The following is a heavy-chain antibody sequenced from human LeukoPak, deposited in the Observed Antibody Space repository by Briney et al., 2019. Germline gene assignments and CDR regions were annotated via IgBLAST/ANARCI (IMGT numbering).Heavy chain of an antibody. CDR1: GGSISSYY. V-gene: IGHV4-59*08. Sequence: SETLSLTCTVSGGSISSYYWSWIRQPPGKGLEWIGYIYYSGSTNYNPSLKSRVTISVDTSKNQFSLKLSSVTAADTAVYYCARAGYTSGWHDGDYWGQGTLVTVSS. J-gene: IGHJ4*02. CDR2: IYYSGST. CDR3: ARAGYTSGWHDGDY. D-gene: IGHD6-19*01.